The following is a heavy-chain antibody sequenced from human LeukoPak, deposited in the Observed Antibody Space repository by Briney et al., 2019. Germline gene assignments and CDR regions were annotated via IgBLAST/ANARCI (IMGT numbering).Heavy chain of an antibody. CDR2: IYYSGST. D-gene: IGHD5-18*01. V-gene: IGHV4-30-4*01. CDR3: ARDRGYSYGFIDY. Sequence: SETLSLTCTVSGGSISSGDYYWSWIRQPPGKGLEWIGYIYYSGSTYYNPSLKSRVTISVDTSKNQFSLKLSSVTAADTAVYYCARDRGYSYGFIDYWGQGTLVTVSS. CDR1: GGSISSGDYY. J-gene: IGHJ4*02.